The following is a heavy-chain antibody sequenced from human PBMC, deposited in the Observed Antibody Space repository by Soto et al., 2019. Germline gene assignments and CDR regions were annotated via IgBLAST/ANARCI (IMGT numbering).Heavy chain of an antibody. Sequence: EVQLVESGGGLVQPGGSLRLSCAVSGFTFSTHAMNWVRQAPGKGLEWVAYIHGTRSIIYYADSVKGRFTISRDNATKSLFLQMDSLRDEDTAVYYCARDARNADYDYWGQGTLVTVSS. J-gene: IGHJ4*02. CDR3: ARDARNADYDY. V-gene: IGHV3-48*02. D-gene: IGHD3-16*01. CDR1: GFTFSTHA. CDR2: IHGTRSII.